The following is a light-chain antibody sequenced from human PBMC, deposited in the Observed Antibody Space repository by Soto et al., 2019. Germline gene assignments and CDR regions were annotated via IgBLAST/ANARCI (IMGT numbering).Light chain of an antibody. CDR1: QSVGSS. J-gene: IGKJ3*01. Sequence: PGERATLSCRASQSVGSSLAWYQQKPGQAPRLLIYDASNRATGIPARFSGSGSGTDFTLTISSLEPEDFAVYYCQQRSNWPPVTFGPGTKVDIK. CDR2: DAS. CDR3: QQRSNWPPVT. V-gene: IGKV3-11*01.